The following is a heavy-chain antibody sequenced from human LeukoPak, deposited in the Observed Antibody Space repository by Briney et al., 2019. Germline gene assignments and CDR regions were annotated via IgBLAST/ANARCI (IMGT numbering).Heavy chain of an antibody. CDR2: ISNTGSVI. V-gene: IGHV3-48*03. CDR1: GFTFGDYA. CDR3: ARIYCSGGRCYSYYFDY. J-gene: IGHJ4*02. D-gene: IGHD2-15*01. Sequence: GGSLRLSCTASGFTFGDYAMSWVRQAPGKGLEWISYISNTGSVIYYADSVKGRFTISRDNAKNSLYLQMNSLRAEDTAVYYCARIYCSGGRCYSYYFDYWGQGTLVTVSS.